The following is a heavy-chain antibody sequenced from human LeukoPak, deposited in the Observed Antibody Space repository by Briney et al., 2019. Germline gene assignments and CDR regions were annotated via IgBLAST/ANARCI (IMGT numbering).Heavy chain of an antibody. CDR1: GFNFGSYS. D-gene: IGHD1-14*01. CDR3: AKVNRLRGIDY. V-gene: IGHV3-23*01. CDR2: ISADGATT. Sequence: GGSLRLSCAASGFNFGSYSMTWVRQAPGKGLEWVSVISADGATTFYADSVKGRFTISRDSAKNTVFLQMSSLRAEDTALYYCAKVNRLRGIDYWGQGTLVTVSS. J-gene: IGHJ4*02.